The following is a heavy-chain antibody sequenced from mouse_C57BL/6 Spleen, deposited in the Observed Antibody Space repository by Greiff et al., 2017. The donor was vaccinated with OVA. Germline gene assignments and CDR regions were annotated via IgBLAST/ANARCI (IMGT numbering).Heavy chain of an antibody. CDR3: TRESNYYGSSFSWFAY. J-gene: IGHJ3*01. CDR1: GYTFTSYW. Sequence: VQLQQSGTVLARPGASVKMSCKTSGYTFTSYWMHWVKQRPGQGLEWIGAIYPGNSDTSYNQKFKGKAKLTAVTSASTAYMELSSLTNEDSAVYYCTRESNYYGSSFSWFAYWGQGTLVTVSA. D-gene: IGHD1-1*01. CDR2: IYPGNSDT. V-gene: IGHV1-5*01.